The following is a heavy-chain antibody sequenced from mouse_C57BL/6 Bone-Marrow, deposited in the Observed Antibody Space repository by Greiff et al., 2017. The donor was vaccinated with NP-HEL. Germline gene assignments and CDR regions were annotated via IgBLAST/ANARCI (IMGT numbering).Heavy chain of an antibody. CDR1: GYTFTSYW. D-gene: IGHD4-1*01. V-gene: IGHV1-5*01. Sequence: EVKLVESGTVLARPGASVKMSCKTSGYTFTSYWMHWVKQRPGQGLEWIGAIYPGNSDTSYNQKFKGKAKLTAVTSASTAYMELSSLTNEDSAVYYCTRRLTGTFSAWFAYWGQGTLVTVSA. CDR2: IYPGNSDT. CDR3: TRRLTGTFSAWFAY. J-gene: IGHJ3*01.